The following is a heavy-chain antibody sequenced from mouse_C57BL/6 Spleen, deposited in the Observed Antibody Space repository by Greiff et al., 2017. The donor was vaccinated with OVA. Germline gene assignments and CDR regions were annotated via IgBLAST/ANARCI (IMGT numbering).Heavy chain of an antibody. J-gene: IGHJ4*01. CDR3: AREEPPYAMDY. V-gene: IGHV1-82*01. CDR1: GYAFSSSW. CDR2: IYPGDGDT. Sequence: QVQLQQSGPELVKPGASVKISCKASGYAFSSSWMNWVKQRPGKGLEWIGRIYPGDGDTNYNGKFKGKATLTADKSSSTAYMQLSSLTSEDSAVYFCAREEPPYAMDYWGQGTSVTVSS.